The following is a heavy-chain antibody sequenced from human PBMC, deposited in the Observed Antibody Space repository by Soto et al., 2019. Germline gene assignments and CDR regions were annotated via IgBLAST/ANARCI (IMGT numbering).Heavy chain of an antibody. CDR1: GFTFSSYW. CDR2: INSDGSST. D-gene: IGHD5-18*01. V-gene: IGHV3-74*01. Sequence: GGSLRLSCAASGFTFSSYWMHWVRQAPGKGLVWVSRINSDGSSTSYADSVKGRFTISRDNAKNTLYLQMNSLRAEDTAVYYCAREGRGKRLWKQDGMGNYYYGMDVWGQGTTVTVSS. CDR3: AREGRGKRLWKQDGMGNYYYGMDV. J-gene: IGHJ6*02.